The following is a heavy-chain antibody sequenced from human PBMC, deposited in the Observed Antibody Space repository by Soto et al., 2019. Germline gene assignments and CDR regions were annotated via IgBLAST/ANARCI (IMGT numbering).Heavy chain of an antibody. CDR3: ARDVLGGYYGMEV. CDR2: INPSGGTT. D-gene: IGHD2-15*01. V-gene: IGHV1-46*01. Sequence: ASVKVSCKASGYTFTTYYMHWVRQAPGQGLEWMGIINPSGGTTGFAQKFQGRVTITRDTSTSTVYMELSSLRSEDTAVYYCARDVLGGYYGMEVWGPGTTVTVSS. CDR1: GYTFTTYY. J-gene: IGHJ6*02.